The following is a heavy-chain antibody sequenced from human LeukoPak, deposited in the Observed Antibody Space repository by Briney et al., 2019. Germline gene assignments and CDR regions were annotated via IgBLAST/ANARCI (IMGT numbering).Heavy chain of an antibody. V-gene: IGHV1-2*02. Sequence: ASVKVSCKTSGYTFTGYYIHWVRQARGQGLEWMGWINGNTGSTNYAQKFQDRVALTRDTSISTAYMDLNRLRSPDTAVYFCARVGPDCGGDCYSNWGQGTLVTVSS. CDR2: INGNTGST. J-gene: IGHJ4*02. CDR1: GYTFTGYY. CDR3: ARVGPDCGGDCYSN. D-gene: IGHD2-21*02.